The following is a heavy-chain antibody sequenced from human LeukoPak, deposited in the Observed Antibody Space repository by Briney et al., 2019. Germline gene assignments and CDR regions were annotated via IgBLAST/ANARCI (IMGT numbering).Heavy chain of an antibody. V-gene: IGHV4-39*01. D-gene: IGHD3-22*01. CDR2: IYYSGKT. CDR3: ARHRSTYDSSGYSPLYYFDY. J-gene: IGHJ4*02. CDR1: GGPISSGSYN. Sequence: SETLSLTCTVSGGPISSGSYNWGWIRQPPGKGLEWIGSIYYSGKTYYNPSLKSRVSISLDTSMNQFSLKLSSVTAADTAVYYCARHRSTYDSSGYSPLYYFDYWGQGTLVTVSS.